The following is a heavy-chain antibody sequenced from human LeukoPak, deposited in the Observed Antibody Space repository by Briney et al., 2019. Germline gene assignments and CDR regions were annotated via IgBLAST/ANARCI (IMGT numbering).Heavy chain of an antibody. CDR2: ISAYNGNT. V-gene: IGHV1-18*01. CDR1: GYTFTSYG. J-gene: IGHJ5*02. CDR3: ARNAADHYDSSGYYEGDWFDP. Sequence: ASVKVSCKASGYTFTSYGISWVRQAPGQGLEWMGWISAYNGNTNYAQKLQGRVTMTTDTSTSTAYMELRSLRSDDTAVYYCARNAADHYDSSGYYEGDWFDPWGQGTLVTVSS. D-gene: IGHD3-22*01.